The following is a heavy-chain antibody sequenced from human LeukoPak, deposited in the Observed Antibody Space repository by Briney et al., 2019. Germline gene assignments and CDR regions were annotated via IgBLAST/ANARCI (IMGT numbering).Heavy chain of an antibody. CDR3: ARVRRRYCSSTSCRDAFDI. V-gene: IGHV4-59*01. J-gene: IGHJ3*02. D-gene: IGHD2-2*01. Sequence: PSETLSLTCTVSGGSISSCYWSWIRQPPGKGLEWIGYIYYSGSTNYNPSLKSRVTISVDTSKNQFSLKLSSVTAADTAVYYCARVRRRYCSSTSCRDAFDIWGQGTMVTVSS. CDR1: GGSISSCY. CDR2: IYYSGST.